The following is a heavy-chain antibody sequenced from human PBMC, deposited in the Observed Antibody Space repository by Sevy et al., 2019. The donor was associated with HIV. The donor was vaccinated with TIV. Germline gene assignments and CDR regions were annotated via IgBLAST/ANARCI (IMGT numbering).Heavy chain of an antibody. CDR1: GFTFSTYA. V-gene: IGHV3-23*01. J-gene: IGHJ3*02. D-gene: IGHD3-22*01. CDR2: IFRNFRGVDVT. Sequence: GGSLRLSCTTSGFTFSTYAMTWVRQAPGKGLEWVSTIFRNFRGVDVTYYADSVKGRFTISRDSPRNTLYLQMNSLRAEDTAIYYCAGARYDSSGSFDAFDIWGQGTMVTVSS. CDR3: AGARYDSSGSFDAFDI.